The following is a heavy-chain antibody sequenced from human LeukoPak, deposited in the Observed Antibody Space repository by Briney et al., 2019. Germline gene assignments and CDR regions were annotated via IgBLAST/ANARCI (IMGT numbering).Heavy chain of an antibody. CDR1: GLTVGSNY. J-gene: IGHJ4*02. V-gene: IGHV3-66*04. CDR3: ARLSANSSAYFFDY. D-gene: IGHD3-22*01. Sequence: GGPLTLSCAASGLTVGSNYMRWVRQAPGKGLEWVSIIYRGSSTNYADSVKGRFTISRDTSTNTLYLQMNSLRAEDTAVYYCARLSANSSAYFFDYWGQGTLVTVSS. CDR2: IYRGSST.